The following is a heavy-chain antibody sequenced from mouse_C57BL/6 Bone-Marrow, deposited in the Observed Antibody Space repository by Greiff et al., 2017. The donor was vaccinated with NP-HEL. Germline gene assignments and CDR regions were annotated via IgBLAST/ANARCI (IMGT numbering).Heavy chain of an antibody. CDR1: GFNIKDDY. CDR3: TTLYYYVPFAY. Sequence: VQMQQSGAELVRPGASVKLSCTASGFNIKDDYMHWVKQSPEQGLEWIGWIDPENGDTEYASKFQGKATITADPSSNTAYLQLSSLTSEDTAVYYCTTLYYYVPFAYWGQGTLVTVSA. D-gene: IGHD1-1*01. V-gene: IGHV14-4*01. J-gene: IGHJ3*01. CDR2: IDPENGDT.